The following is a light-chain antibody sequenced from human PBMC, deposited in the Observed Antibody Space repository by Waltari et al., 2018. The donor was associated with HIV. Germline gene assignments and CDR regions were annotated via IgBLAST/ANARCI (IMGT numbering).Light chain of an antibody. CDR1: SSNVGSDDL. Sequence: QSALTQPASVSGSPGQSITISCTGTSSNVGSDDLVSWYQQHPGEAPKLFIYDVTKRPSGVSNRFSGSKSGNTASLTISGLQAEDEADYYCCSCPRSGIRYVFGTGTKVTVL. CDR3: CSCPRSGIRYV. J-gene: IGLJ1*01. V-gene: IGLV2-23*02. CDR2: DVT.